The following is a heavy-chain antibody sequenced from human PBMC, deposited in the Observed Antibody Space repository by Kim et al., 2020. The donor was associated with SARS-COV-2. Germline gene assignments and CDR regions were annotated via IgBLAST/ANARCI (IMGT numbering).Heavy chain of an antibody. CDR3: AADDMVRAH. V-gene: IGHV1-58*01. Sequence: NTNFSQKFQKRVTITRDMSTSTAYMELSSLRSEDTAVYYCAADDMVRAHWGQGTLVTVSS. CDR2: NT. D-gene: IGHD3-10*01. J-gene: IGHJ4*02.